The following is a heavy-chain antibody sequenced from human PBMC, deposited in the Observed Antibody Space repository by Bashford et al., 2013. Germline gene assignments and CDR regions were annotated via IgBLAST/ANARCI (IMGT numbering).Heavy chain of an antibody. CDR3: ARDTVAMQGSYYWYFDL. V-gene: IGHV4-39*02. Sequence: SETLSLTCTVSGGSTSSTSYYWAWIRQPPGKGLEWIGNIYHSGSTYYNPSLKGRVTISVDTSKNTVYLQMDSLRGDDTAVYYCARDTVAMQGSYYWYFDLWGRGTQVTVSS. D-gene: IGHD4-11*01. J-gene: IGHJ2*01. CDR1: GGSTSSTSYY. CDR2: IYHSGST.